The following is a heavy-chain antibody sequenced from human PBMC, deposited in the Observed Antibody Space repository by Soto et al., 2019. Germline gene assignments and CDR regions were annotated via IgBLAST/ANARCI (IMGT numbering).Heavy chain of an antibody. J-gene: IGHJ6*02. V-gene: IGHV3-30*18. Sequence: QVQLVESGGGVVQPGMSLTLSCAVSGFNFSNYGIHWVRQAPGKGLEWVAVISQNGVNKYYGESVQGRFTLSRENSQNTQNLQMNNLRPEDTAVYYCAKAADIDFYYAYGIDVWGQGTTVTVSS. CDR3: AKAADIDFYYAYGIDV. CDR2: ISQNGVNK. CDR1: GFNFSNYG. D-gene: IGHD3-9*01.